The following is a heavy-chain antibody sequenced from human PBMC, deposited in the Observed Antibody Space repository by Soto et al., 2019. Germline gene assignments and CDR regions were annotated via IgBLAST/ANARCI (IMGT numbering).Heavy chain of an antibody. D-gene: IGHD1-26*01. V-gene: IGHV1-69*13. Sequence: ASVKVSCKASGGTFSSYAISWVRQAPGQGLEWMGGIIPIFGTANYAQKFQGRVTITADESTSTAYMELSSLRSEDTAMYYCARGRSGSYYESGMYYYYGMDVWGQGTTVTVSS. CDR3: ARGRSGSYYESGMYYYYGMDV. CDR1: GGTFSSYA. CDR2: IIPIFGTA. J-gene: IGHJ6*02.